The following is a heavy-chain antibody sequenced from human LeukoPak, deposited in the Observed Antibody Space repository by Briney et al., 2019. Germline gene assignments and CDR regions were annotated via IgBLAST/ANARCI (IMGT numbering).Heavy chain of an antibody. V-gene: IGHV1-24*01. Sequence: EASVKVSCKVSGYTLTELSMHWVRQAPGKGLEWMGGFDPEDGETIYAQKFQGRVTMTEDTSTDTAYMGLSSLRSEDTAVYYCATNPLYYDSSGYPNWFDPWGQGTLVTVSS. CDR1: GYTLTELS. J-gene: IGHJ5*02. CDR3: ATNPLYYDSSGYPNWFDP. D-gene: IGHD3-22*01. CDR2: FDPEDGET.